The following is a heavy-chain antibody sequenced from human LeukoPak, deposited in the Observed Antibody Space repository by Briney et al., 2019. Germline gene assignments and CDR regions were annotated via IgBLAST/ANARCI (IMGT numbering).Heavy chain of an antibody. CDR2: IYTDGTT. Sequence: PSETLSLTCTVFGASIRDHYWSWIRQPVGKRPEWIGRIYTDGTTHYNPSLESRVTISRDKSKNQFSVRLTSVTAADTAVYPRARDMNRNGFYHGFEYWSRGTLVTVSS. V-gene: IGHV4-4*07. CDR1: GASIRDHY. CDR3: ARDMNRNGFYHGFEY. D-gene: IGHD2-8*01. J-gene: IGHJ4*02.